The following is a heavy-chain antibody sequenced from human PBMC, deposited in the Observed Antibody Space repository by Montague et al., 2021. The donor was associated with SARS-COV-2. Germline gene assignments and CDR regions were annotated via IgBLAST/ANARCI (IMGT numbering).Heavy chain of an antibody. J-gene: IGHJ4*02. D-gene: IGHD1-26*01. CDR3: AGRPKWELAYFDS. CDR1: GGSFSSYY. CDR2: IYYSGYT. V-gene: IGHV4-59*08. Sequence: SETLSLTCTVSGGSFSSYYWSWIWQSPGKGLEWIGIIYYSGYTNYNFSLKSRVTMSVDTSKNQFSLRLTSVTAADTAVYFCAGRPKWELAYFDSWGQGTLVTVSS.